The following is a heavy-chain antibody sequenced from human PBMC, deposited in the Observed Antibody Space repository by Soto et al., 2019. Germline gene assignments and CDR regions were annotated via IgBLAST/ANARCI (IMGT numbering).Heavy chain of an antibody. V-gene: IGHV4-59*01. CDR2: IYYSGTT. J-gene: IGHJ4*02. CDR1: GGSISNYY. CDR3: ARDQAGYYSAY. Sequence: PSETLSLTCTVSGGSISNYYWSWIRQSPGKGLEWIGYIYYSGTTNYNPSLKSRVTMSVDTSKNQFSLKLSSVTAADSAVYFCARDQAGYYSAYWGQGTLVTVSS. D-gene: IGHD6-19*01.